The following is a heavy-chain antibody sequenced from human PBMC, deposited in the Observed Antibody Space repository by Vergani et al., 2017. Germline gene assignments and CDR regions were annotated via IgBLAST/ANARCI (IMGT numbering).Heavy chain of an antibody. CDR3: ASDTHSGQRADR. Sequence: QVQLQESGPGLVKSSETLSLTCSVSFDSIRNLYCNWIRQPPGKGLEWIGSIHYSENTNDNPSLKTRVTLSVDTSKNQFSLTLTSVSAADTAVHYCASDTHSGQRADRWVEGRLVTV. V-gene: IGHV4-59*11. J-gene: IGHJ5*02. CDR1: FDSIRNLY. CDR2: IHYSENT. D-gene: IGHD6-19*01.